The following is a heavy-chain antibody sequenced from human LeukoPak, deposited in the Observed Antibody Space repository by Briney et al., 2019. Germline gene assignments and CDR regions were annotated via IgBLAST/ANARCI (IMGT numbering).Heavy chain of an antibody. J-gene: IGHJ4*02. D-gene: IGHD1-20*01. Sequence: SVQVTLKATGDTFSSYPFNWVRQPPGQGLEWMGGNIPRIGKASYAQNFRGRVTIATDESTSTAYMELRSLRSEDTAVYYCESPPVAYDWNQLFLDSWGQGTLVTVSS. V-gene: IGHV1-69*05. CDR2: NIPRIGKA. CDR3: ESPPVAYDWNQLFLDS. CDR1: GDTFSSYP.